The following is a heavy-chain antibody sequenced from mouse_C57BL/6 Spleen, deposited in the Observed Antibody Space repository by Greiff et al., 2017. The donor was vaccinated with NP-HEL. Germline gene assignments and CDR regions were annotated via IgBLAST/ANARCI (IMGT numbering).Heavy chain of an antibody. CDR1: GFTFSSYA. CDR2: ISDGGSYT. D-gene: IGHD2-3*01. Sequence: EVKVVESGGGLVKPGGSLKLSCAASGFTFSSYAMSWVRQTPEKRLEWVATISDGGSYTYYPDNVKGRFTISRDNAKNNLYLQMSHLKSEDTAMYYCARDGDYDGYFWFAYWGQGTLVTVSA. J-gene: IGHJ3*01. CDR3: ARDGDYDGYFWFAY. V-gene: IGHV5-4*01.